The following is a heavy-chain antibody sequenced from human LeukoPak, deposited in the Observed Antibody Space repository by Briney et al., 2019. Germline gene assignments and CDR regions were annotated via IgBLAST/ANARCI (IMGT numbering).Heavy chain of an antibody. D-gene: IGHD3-10*01. Sequence: ASVKVSCKASGYTFTSYYMHWVRQAPGQGLEWMGIINPSGGSTSYAQKFQGRVTMTRDTSISTAYMELSRLRSDDTAVYYCASGGSGSYYEDLRGPYYYYMDVWGKGTTVTVSS. V-gene: IGHV1-46*01. CDR3: ASGGSGSYYEDLRGPYYYYMDV. CDR1: GYTFTSYY. J-gene: IGHJ6*03. CDR2: INPSGGST.